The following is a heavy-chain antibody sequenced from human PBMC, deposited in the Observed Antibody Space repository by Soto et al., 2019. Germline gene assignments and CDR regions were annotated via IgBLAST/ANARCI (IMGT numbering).Heavy chain of an antibody. Sequence: GGSLRLSCAASGFTFSNAWMNWVRQAPGKGLEWVGRIKSKTDGGTTDYAAPVKGRFTISRDDSKNTLYLQMNSLKTEDTAVYYCTTELPRQWERLSDYWGQGTLVTVSS. CDR2: IKSKTDGGTT. V-gene: IGHV3-15*07. J-gene: IGHJ4*02. D-gene: IGHD1-26*01. CDR1: GFTFSNAW. CDR3: TTELPRQWERLSDY.